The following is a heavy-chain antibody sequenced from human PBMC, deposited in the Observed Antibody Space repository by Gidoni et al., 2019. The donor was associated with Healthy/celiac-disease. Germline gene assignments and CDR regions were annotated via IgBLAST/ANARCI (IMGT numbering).Heavy chain of an antibody. CDR3: AKDDRTFNGYFDY. J-gene: IGHJ4*02. CDR1: GFTFDDYT. Sequence: EVQLVESGGVVVQPGGSLRLSCAASGFTFDDYTMHWVRQAPGKGLEWVSLISWDGGSTYYADSVKGRFTISRDNSKNSLYLQMNSLRTEDTALYYCAKDDRTFNGYFDYWGQGTLVTVSS. D-gene: IGHD2-8*01. V-gene: IGHV3-43*01. CDR2: ISWDGGST.